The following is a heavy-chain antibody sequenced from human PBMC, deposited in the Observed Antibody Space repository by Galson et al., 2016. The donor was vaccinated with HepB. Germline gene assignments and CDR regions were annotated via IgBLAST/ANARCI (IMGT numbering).Heavy chain of an antibody. CDR1: GFTFSSSS. D-gene: IGHD2-21*02. CDR3: AVPKGVVTAPLEY. Sequence: LRLSCAVSGFTFSSSSMHWVRQAPGKGLEWVAVISFDGSNKLYTDSVKGRFTISRDNSKTTLYLQMNSLRAEDTAVYYCAVPKGVVTAPLEYWGLGTLVTVSS. J-gene: IGHJ4*02. CDR2: ISFDGSNK. V-gene: IGHV3-30-3*01.